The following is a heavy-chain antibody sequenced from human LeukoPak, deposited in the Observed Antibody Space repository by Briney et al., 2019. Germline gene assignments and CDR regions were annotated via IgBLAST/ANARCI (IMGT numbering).Heavy chain of an antibody. V-gene: IGHV4-30-2*01. CDR2: IYHSGST. CDR1: GVSISSGGYS. Sequence: PSETLSLTCAVSGVSISSGGYSWSWIRQPPGKGLEWIGYIYHSGSTYYNPSLKSRVTISVDRSKNQFSLKLSSVTAADTAVYYCARATVDDAFDIWGQGTMVTVSS. J-gene: IGHJ3*02. CDR3: ARATVDDAFDI. D-gene: IGHD4-23*01.